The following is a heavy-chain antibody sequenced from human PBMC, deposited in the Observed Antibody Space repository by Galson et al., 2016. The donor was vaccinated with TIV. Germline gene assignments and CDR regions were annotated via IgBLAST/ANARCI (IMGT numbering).Heavy chain of an antibody. V-gene: IGHV3-23*01. CDR2: ISLNGGTT. D-gene: IGHD1-26*01. Sequence: SLRLSCAASGFTFSGYVMNWVRQAPGKGLEWVSSISLNGGTTYYVDSVEGRFTIPRDNSKYTLYLQMNSLRPEDTAIYYCTKVDKSGDYSWDAFDVWGQGAMVTVSS. CDR1: GFTFSGYV. CDR3: TKVDKSGDYSWDAFDV. J-gene: IGHJ3*01.